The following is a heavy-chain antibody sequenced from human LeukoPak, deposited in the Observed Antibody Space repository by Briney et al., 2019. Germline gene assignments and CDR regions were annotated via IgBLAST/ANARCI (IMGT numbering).Heavy chain of an antibody. J-gene: IGHJ4*02. V-gene: IGHV3-30-3*01. CDR3: AIVWELLPFDY. CDR2: ISYDGSNK. D-gene: IGHD3-10*01. CDR1: GFTFSSYA. Sequence: GGSLRLSCAASGFTFSSYAMSWVRQAPGKGLEWVAVISYDGSNKYYADSVKGRFTISRDNSKNTLYLQMNSLRAEDTAVYYCAIVWELLPFDYWGQGTLVTVSS.